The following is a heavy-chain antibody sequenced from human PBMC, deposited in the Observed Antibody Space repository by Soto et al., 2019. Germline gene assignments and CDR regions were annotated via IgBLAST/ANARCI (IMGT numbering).Heavy chain of an antibody. D-gene: IGHD3-22*01. CDR2: IIPIFGTA. J-gene: IGHJ4*02. Sequence: QVQLVQSGAEVKKPGSSVKVSCKASGGTFSSYAISWVRQAPGQGLEWMGWIIPIFGTANYAQKFQGRVTITADESTSTAYMELSSLRSEDTAVYYCARELGYYDSSGYYHPTPFDYWGQGTLVTVSS. V-gene: IGHV1-69*01. CDR3: ARELGYYDSSGYYHPTPFDY. CDR1: GGTFSSYA.